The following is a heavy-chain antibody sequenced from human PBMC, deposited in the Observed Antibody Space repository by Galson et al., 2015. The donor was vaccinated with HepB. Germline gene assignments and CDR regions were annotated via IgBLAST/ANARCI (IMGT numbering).Heavy chain of an antibody. D-gene: IGHD3-9*01. CDR3: ARVASNLYYDILTGYYLFDY. CDR1: GGSISSYY. CDR2: IYYSGST. J-gene: IGHJ4*02. Sequence: ETLSLTCTVSGGSISSYYWSWIRQPPGKGLEWIGYIYYSGSTNYNPSLKSRVTISVDTSKNQFSLKLSSVTAADTAVYYCARVASNLYYDILTGYYLFDYWGQGTLVTVSS. V-gene: IGHV4-59*01.